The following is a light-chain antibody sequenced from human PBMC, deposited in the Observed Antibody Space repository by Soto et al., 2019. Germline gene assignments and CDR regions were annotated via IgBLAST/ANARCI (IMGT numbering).Light chain of an antibody. J-gene: IGLJ1*01. CDR3: LLSYNGPYV. CDR2: DTT. V-gene: IGLV7-46*01. CDR1: SGAVTNGHY. Sequence: HAVVTQVPPLTVSPGGTVTLTCRSSSGAVTNGHYPYWFQQKPGQPPRTLIYDTTNRHYWTPARFSESLLGGHAALPLPGAQPEDEAEYYCLLSYNGPYVFGTGTKVTVL.